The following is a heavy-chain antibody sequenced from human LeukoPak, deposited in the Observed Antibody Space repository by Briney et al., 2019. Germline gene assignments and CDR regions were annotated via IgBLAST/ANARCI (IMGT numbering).Heavy chain of an antibody. Sequence: SETLSLTCTVPGGSISSYFWSWIRQPPGKGLEWIGHIYYSGSTNYNPSLKSRVTVSVDKSKNQFSLKLSSVTAADTAVYYCARRNYDILPGYYSDVWGQGTTVTVSS. D-gene: IGHD3-9*01. J-gene: IGHJ6*02. CDR1: GGSISSYF. V-gene: IGHV4-59*12. CDR2: IYYSGST. CDR3: ARRNYDILPGYYSDV.